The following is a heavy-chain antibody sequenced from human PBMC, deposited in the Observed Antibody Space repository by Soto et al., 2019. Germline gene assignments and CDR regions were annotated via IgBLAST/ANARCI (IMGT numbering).Heavy chain of an antibody. CDR2: IYTSGST. CDR3: AREAALIGYYYYGMDV. CDR1: GGSISSYY. Sequence: SETLSLTCTVSGGSISSYYWSWIRQPAGKGLEWIGRIYTSGSTNYNPSPKSRVTMSVDTSKNQFSLKLSSVTAADTAVYYCAREAALIGYYYYGMDVWGQGTTVTVS. J-gene: IGHJ6*02. V-gene: IGHV4-4*07. D-gene: IGHD3-22*01.